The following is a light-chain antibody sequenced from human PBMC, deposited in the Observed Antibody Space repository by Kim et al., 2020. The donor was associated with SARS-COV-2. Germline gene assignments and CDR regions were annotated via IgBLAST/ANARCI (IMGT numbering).Light chain of an antibody. V-gene: IGKV4-1*01. CDR3: QQFYSPPPT. CDR1: HTISIS. Sequence: VSLGERATIKCKACHTISISLAWYQQRPGQPPSLLISWASNRESGVPDRFSGSGSGTDFTLTISSLQAEDVAVYYCQQFYSPPPTFGPGTKVDIK. CDR2: WAS. J-gene: IGKJ3*01.